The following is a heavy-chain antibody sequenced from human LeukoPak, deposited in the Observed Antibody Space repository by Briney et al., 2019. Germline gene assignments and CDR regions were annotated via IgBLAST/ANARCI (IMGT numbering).Heavy chain of an antibody. CDR3: AKTAPRSIQVWDY. CDR2: ISYDGSNK. D-gene: IGHD5-18*01. V-gene: IGHV3-30*04. CDR1: GFIFSDYV. J-gene: IGHJ4*02. Sequence: GASLRLSCPASGFIFSDYVMHWVRQAPGKGLEWVAVISYDGSNKYYADSVKGRFTISRDNSKNTLYLQMNSLKTEDTAVYSCAKTAPRSIQVWDYWGQGTLVTVSS.